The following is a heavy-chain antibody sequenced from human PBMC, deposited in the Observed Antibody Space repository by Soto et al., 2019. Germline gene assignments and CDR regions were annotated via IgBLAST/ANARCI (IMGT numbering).Heavy chain of an antibody. Sequence: SETLSLTCAVYGGSFSGYYWSWIRQPPGKGLEWIGEINHSGSTNYNPSLKSRVTISVDTSKNQFSLKLSSVTAADTAVYYCARSPLTMVRGVITRYYYYYMDVWGKGTKVTVSS. J-gene: IGHJ6*03. CDR2: INHSGST. D-gene: IGHD3-10*01. V-gene: IGHV4-34*01. CDR1: GGSFSGYY. CDR3: ARSPLTMVRGVITRYYYYYMDV.